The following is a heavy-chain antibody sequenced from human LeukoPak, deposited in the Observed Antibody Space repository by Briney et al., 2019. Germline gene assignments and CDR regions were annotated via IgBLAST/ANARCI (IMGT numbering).Heavy chain of an antibody. V-gene: IGHV4-59*08. J-gene: IGHJ4*02. D-gene: IGHD4-17*01. Sequence: PSETLSLTCTVSGGSISSYYWSWIRQPPGKGLEWIGYIYYSGSTNYNPSLKSRVTISVGTSKNQFSLKLSSVTAADTAVYYCARHSGSAEPYGDYVDWGQGTLVTVSS. CDR1: GGSISSYY. CDR3: ARHSGSAEPYGDYVD. CDR2: IYYSGST.